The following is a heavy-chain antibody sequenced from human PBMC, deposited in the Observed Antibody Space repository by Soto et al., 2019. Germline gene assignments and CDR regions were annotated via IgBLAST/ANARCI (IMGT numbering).Heavy chain of an antibody. J-gene: IGHJ4*02. D-gene: IGHD6-19*01. CDR1: GGSISSGGYY. V-gene: IGHV4-31*03. Sequence: QVQLQESGPGLVKPSQTLSLTCTVSGGSISSGGYYWSWIRQHPGKGLEWIGYIYYSGSTHYNPSLKSRVTISVDTSKNQFSLKLSSATAADTAVYYCARRIAVARYFDYWGQGTLVTVSS. CDR2: IYYSGST. CDR3: ARRIAVARYFDY.